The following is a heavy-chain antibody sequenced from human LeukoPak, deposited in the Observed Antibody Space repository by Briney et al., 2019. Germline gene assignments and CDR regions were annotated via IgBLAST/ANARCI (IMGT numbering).Heavy chain of an antibody. CDR2: IIPIFGTA. Sequence: GASVKVSCKASGGTFSSYAISWVRQAPGQGLEWMGGIIPIFGTANYAQKFQGRVTITTDESTSTAYMELSSLGSGDTAVYYCAFTTVVVPAARFSGGWFDPWGQGTLVTVSS. D-gene: IGHD2-2*01. CDR3: AFTTVVVPAARFSGGWFDP. CDR1: GGTFSSYA. V-gene: IGHV1-69*05. J-gene: IGHJ5*02.